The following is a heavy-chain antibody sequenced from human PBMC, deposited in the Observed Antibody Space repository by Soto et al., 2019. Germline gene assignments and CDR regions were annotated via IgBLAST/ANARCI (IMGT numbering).Heavy chain of an antibody. J-gene: IGHJ4*02. CDR1: GGSISSYY. Sequence: QVQLRESGPGLVKPSETLSLTCTVSGGSISSYYWSWIRQPPGKGLEWIGYIYYSGSTNYNPSLKSRVTISVDTSKNQFSLKLSSVTAADTAVYYCARGDGVQLGIPGYWGQGTLVTVSS. V-gene: IGHV4-59*01. CDR2: IYYSGST. D-gene: IGHD2-8*01. CDR3: ARGDGVQLGIPGY.